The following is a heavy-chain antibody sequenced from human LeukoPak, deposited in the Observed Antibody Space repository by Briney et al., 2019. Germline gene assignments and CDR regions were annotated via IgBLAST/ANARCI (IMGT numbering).Heavy chain of an antibody. V-gene: IGHV3-15*01. CDR1: GFTFSNAW. J-gene: IGHJ4*02. Sequence: GGSLRLSCAASGFTFSNAWMSWVRQAPGKGLEWVGRIKSKTDGGTTDYAAPVKGRFTISRDDSKNTLYLQMNSLKTEDTAVYYCTTDWIVDYGDYPYFDYWGQGTLVTVSS. CDR2: IKSKTDGGTT. D-gene: IGHD4-17*01. CDR3: TTDWIVDYGDYPYFDY.